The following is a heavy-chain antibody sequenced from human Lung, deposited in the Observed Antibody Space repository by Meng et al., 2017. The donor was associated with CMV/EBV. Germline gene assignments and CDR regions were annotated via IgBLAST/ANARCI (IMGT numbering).Heavy chain of an antibody. D-gene: IGHD6-6*01. CDR3: AKGQECCRSSVLDY. V-gene: IGHV3-7*01. CDR1: GFTVTRNW. J-gene: IGHJ4*02. CDR2: INEDGTDK. Sequence: GGSXRLSCAASGFTVTRNWMTWVRQAPGKGLEWVANINEDGTDKNYLDSVKGRFTISRDNVKKSVYLQMNSLRVDDTAVYYCAKGQECCRSSVLDYWGQGXLVTVSS.